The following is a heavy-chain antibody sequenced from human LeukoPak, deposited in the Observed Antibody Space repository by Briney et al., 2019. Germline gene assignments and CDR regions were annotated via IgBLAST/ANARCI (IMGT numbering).Heavy chain of an antibody. J-gene: IGHJ4*02. CDR1: GGSISSSAYY. D-gene: IGHD3-22*01. CDR3: ARHNHDSSGFDY. Sequence: SETLSLTCTVSGGSISSSAYYWGWIREPPGKGLEWIGSIYYIGSTYYNPSLKSRVSISVDTSKNQCSLKLSSVTAADTAVYYCARHNHDSSGFDYWGQGTLVTVSS. CDR2: IYYIGST. V-gene: IGHV4-39*01.